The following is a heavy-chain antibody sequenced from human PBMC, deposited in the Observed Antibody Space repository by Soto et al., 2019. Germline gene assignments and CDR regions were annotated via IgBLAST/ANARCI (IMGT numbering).Heavy chain of an antibody. CDR1: GDSVSSNTAA. D-gene: IGHD1-26*01. V-gene: IGHV6-1*01. CDR3: VRDDIGLGIDY. Sequence: PSQTLSLTCAISGDSVSSNTAAWNWIRPSPSRGLEWLGRTYYRSKWYDDYAESVKSRITINPDTSKNQFSLQLNSVTPEDTAVYYCVRDDIGLGIDYWGLGTLVTVSS. J-gene: IGHJ4*02. CDR2: TYYRSKWYD.